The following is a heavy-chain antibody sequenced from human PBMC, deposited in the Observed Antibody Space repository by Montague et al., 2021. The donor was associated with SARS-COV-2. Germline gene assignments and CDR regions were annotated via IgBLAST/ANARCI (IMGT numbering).Heavy chain of an antibody. Sequence: SETPSLTCTVSGGSMSDHYWAWIRQPPGKGLEWLAYIYYSGGIXSXASXXXRVSMSVDTSKNQFSLKLTSVTAADTAVYYCARAVSVRRAVNWFDPWGQGTLVTVSS. V-gene: IGHV4-59*11. CDR3: ARAVSVRRAVNWFDP. D-gene: IGHD3-10*01. CDR1: GGSMSDHY. J-gene: IGHJ5*02. CDR2: IYYSGGI.